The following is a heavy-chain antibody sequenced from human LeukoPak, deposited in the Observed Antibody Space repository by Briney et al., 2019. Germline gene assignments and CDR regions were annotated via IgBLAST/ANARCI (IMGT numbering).Heavy chain of an antibody. Sequence: SETLSLTCSASGGSISSYYWSWIRQPPGKGLEWIGYISYSGSTNYNPSLRSRVTISVDTSKNQFSLKLSSVTAADTAVYYCARHWTYYDYVWGSHRPYYFDYWGQGTLVTVSS. J-gene: IGHJ4*02. D-gene: IGHD3-16*02. CDR3: ARHWTYYDYVWGSHRPYYFDY. CDR1: GGSISSYY. V-gene: IGHV4-59*08. CDR2: ISYSGST.